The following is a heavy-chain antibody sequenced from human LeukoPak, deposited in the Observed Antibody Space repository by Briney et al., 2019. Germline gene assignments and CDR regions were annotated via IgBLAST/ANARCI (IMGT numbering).Heavy chain of an antibody. CDR2: IYYSGST. CDR1: GGSISSGGYS. Sequence: SPSETLSLTCAVSGGSISSGGYSWSWIRQPPGKGQEWIAYIYYSGSTYYNPSLKSRVTISVDTSKNQFSLKLSSVTAADTAVYYCARDPLYDSSGYYYQVDIWGQGTMVTVSS. V-gene: IGHV4-30-4*07. CDR3: ARDPLYDSSGYYYQVDI. J-gene: IGHJ3*02. D-gene: IGHD3-22*01.